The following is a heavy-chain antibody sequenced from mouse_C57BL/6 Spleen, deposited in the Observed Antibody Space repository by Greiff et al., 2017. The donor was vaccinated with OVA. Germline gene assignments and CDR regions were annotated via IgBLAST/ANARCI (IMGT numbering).Heavy chain of an antibody. CDR2: FYPGSGSI. CDR1: GYTFTEYT. Sequence: VQLQESGAELVKPGASVKLSCKASGYTFTEYTIHWVKQRSGQGLEWIGWFYPGSGSIKYNEKFKDKATLTADKSSSTVYMELSRLTSEDSAVYVCARHEEKGLGRGYFDYWGQGTTLTVSS. J-gene: IGHJ2*01. D-gene: IGHD3-3*01. V-gene: IGHV1-62-2*01. CDR3: ARHEEKGLGRGYFDY.